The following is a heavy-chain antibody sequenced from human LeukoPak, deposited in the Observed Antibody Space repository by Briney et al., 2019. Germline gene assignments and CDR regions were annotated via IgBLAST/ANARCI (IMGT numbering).Heavy chain of an antibody. D-gene: IGHD3-22*01. CDR2: ISGSGGST. CDR1: GFTFSSYA. V-gene: IGHV3-23*01. CDR3: AKDSAYYDSSGPSDY. J-gene: IGHJ4*02. Sequence: GRSLRLSCAASGFTFSSYAMSWVRQAPGKGLEWVSAISGSGGSTYYADSVKGRFTISRDNSKNTLYLQMNSLRAEDTAVYYCAKDSAYYDSSGPSDYWGQGTLVTVSS.